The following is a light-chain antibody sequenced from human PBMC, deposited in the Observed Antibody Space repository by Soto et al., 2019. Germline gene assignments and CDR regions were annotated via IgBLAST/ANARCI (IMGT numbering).Light chain of an antibody. Sequence: EIVLTQSPGTLSLSPGERATLSCRASQSVSSSYLAWYQQKPGQAPRLLIYGASSRATGIPDRFSGSGSGTDFTITISRLEPEDFAVYYCQQYGSTRWTFGQGTEVEIK. J-gene: IGKJ1*01. V-gene: IGKV3-20*01. CDR1: QSVSSSY. CDR2: GAS. CDR3: QQYGSTRWT.